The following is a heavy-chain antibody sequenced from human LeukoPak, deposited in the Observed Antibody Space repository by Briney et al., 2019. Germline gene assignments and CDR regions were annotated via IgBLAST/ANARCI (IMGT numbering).Heavy chain of an antibody. CDR2: INPNSGGT. J-gene: IGHJ6*03. D-gene: IGHD2-2*01. CDR1: GYAFTSYG. Sequence: GASVKVSCKASGYAFTSYGISWVRQAPGQGLEWMGWINPNSGGTNYAQKFQGRVTMTRDTSISTAYMELSRLRSDDTAVYYCAKNYCSSTSCYENYYYMDVWGKGTTVTVSS. CDR3: AKNYCSSTSCYENYYYMDV. V-gene: IGHV1-2*02.